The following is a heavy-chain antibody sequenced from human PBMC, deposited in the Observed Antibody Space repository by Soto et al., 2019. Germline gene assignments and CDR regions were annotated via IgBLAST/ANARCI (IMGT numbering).Heavy chain of an antibody. CDR2: MSGSGDNA. CDR1: GFIFSSYA. V-gene: IGHV3-23*01. J-gene: IGHJ4*02. CDR3: ARFFAAGTRGYLDS. D-gene: IGHD3-3*01. Sequence: EVQLLESGGGLVQPGGSLRLSCAAAGFIFSSYAMSWVRQALGKGREWVSAMSGSGDNAYYADSVKGQFTIARGNSKNLLTLQMKSLRAEDTAIYYCARFFAAGTRGYLDSWGQGTLVTVSS.